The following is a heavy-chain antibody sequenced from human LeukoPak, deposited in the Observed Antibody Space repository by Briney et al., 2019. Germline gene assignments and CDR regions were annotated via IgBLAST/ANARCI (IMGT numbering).Heavy chain of an antibody. CDR3: QRSESYYNGNYFDS. CDR2: IYYSGST. CDR1: GGSISSGDYY. Sequence: SETLSLTCTVSGGSISSGDYYWSWIRQPPGKGLEWIRYIYYSGSTYYNPSLKSRVTISVDTSKNQFSLKLSSVTAADTAVYYCQRSESYYNGNYFDSWGQGALVTVSS. V-gene: IGHV4-30-4*01. D-gene: IGHD3-10*01. J-gene: IGHJ4*02.